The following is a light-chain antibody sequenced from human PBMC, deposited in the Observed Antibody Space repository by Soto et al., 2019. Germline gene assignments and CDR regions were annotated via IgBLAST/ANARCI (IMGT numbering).Light chain of an antibody. V-gene: IGKV1-5*03. Sequence: DIPMSQSPSTLSASVGDRVTITCRASQTINSWLAWYQQKPGKAPKLLIYKASSLESGVPSRFSGSGSGTEFTLTISSLQPDDFATYYCQQYRTYWTFGQGTKVEIK. CDR2: KAS. CDR3: QQYRTYWT. J-gene: IGKJ1*01. CDR1: QTINSW.